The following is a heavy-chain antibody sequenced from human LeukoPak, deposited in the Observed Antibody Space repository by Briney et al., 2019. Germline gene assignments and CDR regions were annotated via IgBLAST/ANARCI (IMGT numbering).Heavy chain of an antibody. J-gene: IGHJ4*02. D-gene: IGHD2-15*01. CDR3: ARWLIVGSEGY. Sequence: SETLSLTCTASGGSISSSSYYWGWIRQPPGKGLEWIGSIYYSGSTYYNPSLKSRVTISVDTSKNQFSLKLSSVTAADTAVYYCARWLIVGSEGYWGQGTLVTVSS. CDR1: GGSISSSSYY. CDR2: IYYSGST. V-gene: IGHV4-39*01.